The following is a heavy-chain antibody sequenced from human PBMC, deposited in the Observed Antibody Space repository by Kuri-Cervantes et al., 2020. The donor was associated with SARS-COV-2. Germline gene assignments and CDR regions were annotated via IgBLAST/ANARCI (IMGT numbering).Heavy chain of an antibody. CDR1: GYSFSNYD. D-gene: IGHD4-11*01. CDR3: ARGLQVDY. Sequence: ASVKVSCKASGYSFSNYDINWVRQAAGQGLEWMGWLNPDTGNTGNAKKFQGRVTMTRDTSISTAYMELSRLRSDDTAVYYCARGLQVDYWGQGTLVTVSS. V-gene: IGHV1-8*02. CDR2: LNPDTGNT. J-gene: IGHJ4*02.